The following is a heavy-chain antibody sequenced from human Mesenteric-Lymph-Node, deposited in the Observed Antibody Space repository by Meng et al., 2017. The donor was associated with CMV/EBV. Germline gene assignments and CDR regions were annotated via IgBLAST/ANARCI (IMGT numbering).Heavy chain of an antibody. CDR3: ARDCSSTSCLYGYYYYYGMDV. J-gene: IGHJ6*02. Sequence: GESLKISCAASGFTFSSYWMHWVRQAPGKGLVWVSRINSDGSSTSYADSVKGRFTISRDNAKNSLYLQMNSLRAEDTAVYYCARDCSSTSCLYGYYYYYGMDVWGQGTTVTVSS. CDR1: GFTFSSYW. CDR2: INSDGSST. V-gene: IGHV3-74*01. D-gene: IGHD2-2*01.